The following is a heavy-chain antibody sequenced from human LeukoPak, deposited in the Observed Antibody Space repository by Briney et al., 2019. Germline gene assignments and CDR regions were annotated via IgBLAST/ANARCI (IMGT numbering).Heavy chain of an antibody. CDR2: IYPGDSDT. J-gene: IGHJ4*02. Sequence: GESRKISFKGFGYTFTSYWIGWVRRMPGKGLEWMGIIYPGDSDTRYSPSFQGQVTISADKSISTAYLQWSSLEASDTAIYYCARGGVDNRCFDYWGQGSLVTVSS. D-gene: IGHD1-14*01. CDR1: GYTFTSYW. V-gene: IGHV5-51*01. CDR3: ARGGVDNRCFDY.